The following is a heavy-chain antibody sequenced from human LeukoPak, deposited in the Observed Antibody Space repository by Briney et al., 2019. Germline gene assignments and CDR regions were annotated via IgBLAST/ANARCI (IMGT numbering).Heavy chain of an antibody. CDR3: ARGQSSANYYFEY. J-gene: IGHJ4*02. V-gene: IGHV1-46*01. D-gene: IGHD3-22*01. Sequence: ASAKVSCKTSGYTFTNYYMHWGRRAPGQGLAGMGIINPSDGSSTYAQNFQGRVTMTRNTSTSTVYIELSSLRSEDTAVYYCARGQSSANYYFEYWGQGTLVTVSS. CDR2: INPSDGSS. CDR1: GYTFTNYY.